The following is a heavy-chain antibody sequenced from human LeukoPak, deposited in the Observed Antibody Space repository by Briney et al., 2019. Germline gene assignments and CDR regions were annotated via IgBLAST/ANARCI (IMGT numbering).Heavy chain of an antibody. Sequence: TGGSLRLSCAASGFTFSRYWMHWVRQAPGKGLVWVSRINSDGSSTTFAASVKGRFTISRDNAKNTLYLQMNSLRAEDTAVYYCAREDRLGYNYAYGLDVWGQGTTVTVSS. V-gene: IGHV3-74*01. D-gene: IGHD5-18*01. CDR2: INSDGSST. CDR3: AREDRLGYNYAYGLDV. J-gene: IGHJ6*02. CDR1: GFTFSRYW.